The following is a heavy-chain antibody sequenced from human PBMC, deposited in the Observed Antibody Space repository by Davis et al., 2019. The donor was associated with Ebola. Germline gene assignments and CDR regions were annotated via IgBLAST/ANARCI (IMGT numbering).Heavy chain of an antibody. J-gene: IGHJ4*02. CDR3: ATTPQYSSGQNKPFDY. CDR2: ISSSSNYI. D-gene: IGHD6-19*01. V-gene: IGHV3-21*01. Sequence: PGGSLRLSCAASGFTFSSYSMNWVRQAPGKGLEWVSFISSSSNYIYYADSVKVRFTTSRDNAKNSLYLQMNTLRAEDTAVYYCATTPQYSSGQNKPFDYWGQGTLVTVTS. CDR1: GFTFSSYS.